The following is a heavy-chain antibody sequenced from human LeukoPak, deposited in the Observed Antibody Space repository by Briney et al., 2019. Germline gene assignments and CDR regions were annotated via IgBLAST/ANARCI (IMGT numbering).Heavy chain of an antibody. V-gene: IGHV4-4*07. CDR1: GGSMSSYY. CDR2: MYTDGST. CDR3: ATYDQKLAFDN. Sequence: SETLSLTCIVSGGSMSSYYWSWIRQPAGKGLEWIGRMYTDGSTNYNPFLNSRVTMSVDTSMKHFSLRLNSVTAADTAVYYCATYDQKLAFDNWGQGTLVTVSS. D-gene: IGHD6-13*01. J-gene: IGHJ4*02.